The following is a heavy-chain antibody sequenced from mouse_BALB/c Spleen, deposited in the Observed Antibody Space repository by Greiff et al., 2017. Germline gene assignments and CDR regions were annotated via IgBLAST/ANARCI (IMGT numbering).Heavy chain of an antibody. V-gene: IGHV5-6-5*01. CDR3: ARYGNYPFAY. Sequence: EVQLVESGGGLVKPGGSLKLSCAASGFTFSSYAMSWVRQTPEKRLEWVASISSGGSTYYPDSVKGRFTISRDNARNILYLQMSSLRSEDTAMYYCARYGNYPFAYWGQGTLVTVSA. D-gene: IGHD2-1*01. CDR1: GFTFSSYA. CDR2: ISSGGST. J-gene: IGHJ3*01.